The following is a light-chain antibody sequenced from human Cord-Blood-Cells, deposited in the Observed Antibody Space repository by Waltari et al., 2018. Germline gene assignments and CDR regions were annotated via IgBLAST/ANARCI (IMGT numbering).Light chain of an antibody. CDR2: YDS. Sequence: SYVLTQPPSVSVAPGKTARITCGGNNIGSKRVHWYQQKQGQAPVLVIYYDSDRPSGIPERFSGSNSGNTATLTISRVEAGDEADYYCQVWDSSSDHVVFGGGTKLTVL. CDR1: NIGSKR. CDR3: QVWDSSSDHVV. J-gene: IGLJ2*01. V-gene: IGLV3-21*04.